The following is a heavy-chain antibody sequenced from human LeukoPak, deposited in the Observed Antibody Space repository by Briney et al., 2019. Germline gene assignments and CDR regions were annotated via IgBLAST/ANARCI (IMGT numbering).Heavy chain of an antibody. CDR2: ISAYNGNT. V-gene: IGHV1-18*01. J-gene: IGHJ4*02. D-gene: IGHD5-12*01. Sequence: GASVKLSCKASGYTFTSYSFSWVRQAHGQGIEWMGWISAYNGNTNYAQKLQGRVTMTTDTSTSTAYMELRSLRSDDTAVYYCTRNIVATTNYDYWGQGTLVTVSS. CDR3: TRNIVATTNYDY. CDR1: GYTFTSYS.